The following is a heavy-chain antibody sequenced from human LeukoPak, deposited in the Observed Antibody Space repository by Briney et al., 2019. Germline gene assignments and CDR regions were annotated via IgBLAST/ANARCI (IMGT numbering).Heavy chain of an antibody. CDR2: IDPSDSDA. Sequence: GESLKISCKGSGYRFNSYWISWVRQMPGKGLECMGGIDPSDSDANYSPSFQGHVTFSVDKSITTAFLQWSSLKASDTAMYYCARGQGYCSGGSCFLYYFDYWGQGTLVTVSS. CDR1: GYRFNSYW. CDR3: ARGQGYCSGGSCFLYYFDY. J-gene: IGHJ4*02. D-gene: IGHD2-15*01. V-gene: IGHV5-10-1*01.